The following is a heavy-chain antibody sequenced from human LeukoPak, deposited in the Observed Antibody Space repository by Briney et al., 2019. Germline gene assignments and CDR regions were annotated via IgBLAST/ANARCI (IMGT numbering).Heavy chain of an antibody. D-gene: IGHD6-13*01. CDR2: INPNSGGT. J-gene: IGHJ4*02. Sequence: ASVKVSCKASGYTFTGYYMHRVRQAPGQGLEWMGWINPNSGGTNYAQKFQGRVTMTRDTSISTAYMELSRLRSDDTAVYYCARVAAAGPSSFDYWGQGTLVTVSS. CDR3: ARVAAAGPSSFDY. CDR1: GYTFTGYY. V-gene: IGHV1-2*02.